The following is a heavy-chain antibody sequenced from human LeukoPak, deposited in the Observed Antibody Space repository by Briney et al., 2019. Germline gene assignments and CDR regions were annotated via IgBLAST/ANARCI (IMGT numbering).Heavy chain of an antibody. D-gene: IGHD6-19*01. CDR2: INHSGST. CDR3: ARVGGSGWYIFDY. CDR1: GGSFSGYY. Sequence: PSETLSLTCAVYGGSFSGYYWSWIRQPPGKGLEWIGEINHSGSTNYNPSLKSRVTISVDTSKNQFSLKLSSVTAADTAVYYCARVGGSGWYIFDYWGQGTLVTVSS. J-gene: IGHJ4*02. V-gene: IGHV4-34*01.